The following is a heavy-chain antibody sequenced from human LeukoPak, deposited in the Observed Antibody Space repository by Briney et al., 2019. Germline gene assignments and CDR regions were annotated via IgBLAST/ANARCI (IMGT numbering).Heavy chain of an antibody. CDR3: AKDGGAWGFDY. J-gene: IGHJ4*02. CDR1: GGSISSYY. V-gene: IGHV4-59*01. Sequence: SETLSLTCTVSGGSISSYYWSWLRQPPGKGREGIGYIYYSGSTNYNPSLKSRVTISVDASKNQCSLKLSSVTAADTAVYYCAKDGGAWGFDYWGQGTLVTVSS. D-gene: IGHD1-26*01. CDR2: IYYSGST.